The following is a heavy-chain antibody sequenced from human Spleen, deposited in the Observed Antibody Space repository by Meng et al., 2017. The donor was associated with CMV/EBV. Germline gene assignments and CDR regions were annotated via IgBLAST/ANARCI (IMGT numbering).Heavy chain of an antibody. D-gene: IGHD1-26*01. V-gene: IGHV4-38-2*02. CDR1: GSSVSRGYY. J-gene: IGHJ3*02. CDR2: IADARQT. CDR3: AREVGAPYFDM. Sequence: SETLSLTCAVSGSSVSRGYYWAWIRQPPGKRLEWLGSIADARQTYYNPSLRGRLTISADKSKNQFSLNLTSVTAADTAVYYCAREVGAPYFDMWGQGTQVTVSS.